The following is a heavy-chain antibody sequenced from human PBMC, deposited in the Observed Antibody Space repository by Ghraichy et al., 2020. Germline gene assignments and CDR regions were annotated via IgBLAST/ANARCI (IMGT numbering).Heavy chain of an antibody. CDR3: ARNKINGNYVVFDI. CDR2: IYFSGNT. V-gene: IGHV4-39*07. CDR1: GGSISRSTYY. D-gene: IGHD1-7*01. Sequence: GSLRLSCTVSGGSISRSTYYWGRIRQPPGKGLEWTGSIYFSGNTYYKLSLKSRVTISVDTSKNQLYLKLTSVTAAATAIYYCARNKINGNYVVFDIWGQGTMVTV. J-gene: IGHJ3*02.